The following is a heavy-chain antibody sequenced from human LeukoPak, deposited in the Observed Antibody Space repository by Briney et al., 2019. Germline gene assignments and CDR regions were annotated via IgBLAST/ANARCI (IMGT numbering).Heavy chain of an antibody. J-gene: IGHJ4*02. CDR1: GNYW. CDR2: INSDGSWT. D-gene: IGHD1-26*01. Sequence: GGSLRLSCAASGNYWMHWVRQVPGKGLVWVSHINSDGSWTSYADSVKGRFTISKDNAKNTVYLQMNSLRAEDTAVYYCAREGEVGAFDYWGQGTLVTVSS. CDR3: AREGEVGAFDY. V-gene: IGHV3-74*01.